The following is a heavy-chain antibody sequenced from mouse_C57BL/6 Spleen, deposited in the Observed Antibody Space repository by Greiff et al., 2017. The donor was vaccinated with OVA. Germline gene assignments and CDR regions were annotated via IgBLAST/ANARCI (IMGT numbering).Heavy chain of an antibody. CDR1: GFSLTSYG. D-gene: IGHD1-1*01. CDR3: ARERSYYGSSYWYFDV. Sequence: VKLMESGPGLVQPSQSLSITCTVSGFSLTSYGVHWVRQSPGKGLEWLGVIWSGGSTDYNAAFISRLSISKDNSKSQVFFKMNSLQADDTAIYYCARERSYYGSSYWYFDVWGTGTTVTVSS. J-gene: IGHJ1*03. V-gene: IGHV2-2*01. CDR2: IWSGGST.